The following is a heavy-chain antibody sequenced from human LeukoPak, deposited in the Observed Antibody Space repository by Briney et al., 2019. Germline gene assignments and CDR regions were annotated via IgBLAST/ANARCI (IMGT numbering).Heavy chain of an antibody. D-gene: IGHD5-18*01. CDR2: VNSDGSTT. CDR1: GFTISSYW. Sequence: GGSLRLSCAASGFTISSYWMHWVRQAPGKGLVWVSRVNSDGSTTNYADSVKGRFTISRDNAKNTVYLQMNSLRVEDTAVYYCARGGGYSFGPFDYWGQGTLVTVSS. CDR3: ARGGGYSFGPFDY. J-gene: IGHJ4*02. V-gene: IGHV3-74*01.